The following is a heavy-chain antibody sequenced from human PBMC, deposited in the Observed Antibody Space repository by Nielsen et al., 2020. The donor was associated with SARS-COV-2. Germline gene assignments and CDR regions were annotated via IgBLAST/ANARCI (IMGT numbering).Heavy chain of an antibody. CDR3: ARDRLDSSSSSNWFDP. CDR2: INTITGNP. CDR1: GYTFSNYA. J-gene: IGHJ5*02. V-gene: IGHV7-4-1*02. Sequence: ASVKVSCKASGYTFSNYAMNWVRQAPGQGLEWMGWINTITGNPMYAQGFTGRFVFSLDTSVNTAYLQISSLKAEDTAVYYCARDRLDSSSSSNWFDPWGQGSLVTVSS. D-gene: IGHD6-13*01.